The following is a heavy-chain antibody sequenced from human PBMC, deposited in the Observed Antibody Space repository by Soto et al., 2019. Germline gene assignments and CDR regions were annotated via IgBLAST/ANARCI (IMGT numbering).Heavy chain of an antibody. Sequence: ASLKVSCKSSGYPFTSYVISWVRQAPGQGLEWMGWISAYNGNTNYAQKPQGRVTMTTDTSTSTAYMELRSLRSDDTAVYYCASGPGTLSYWGQGTLVTVSS. V-gene: IGHV1-18*01. CDR3: ASGPGTLSY. J-gene: IGHJ4*02. CDR2: ISAYNGNT. CDR1: GYPFTSYV. D-gene: IGHD1-26*01.